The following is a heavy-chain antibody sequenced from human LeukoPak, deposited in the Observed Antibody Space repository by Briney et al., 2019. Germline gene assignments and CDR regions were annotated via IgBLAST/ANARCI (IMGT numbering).Heavy chain of an antibody. Sequence: SETLSLTCAAYGGSFSGYYWSWIRQPPGKGLEWIGEINHSGSTNYNPALKSRVTISVDKSKNQFSRKLSSVTAADTAVYYCARGHRDYDILTGYYYNYWGQGTLVTVSS. D-gene: IGHD3-9*01. CDR1: GGSFSGYY. V-gene: IGHV4-34*01. CDR2: INHSGST. J-gene: IGHJ4*02. CDR3: ARGHRDYDILTGYYYNY.